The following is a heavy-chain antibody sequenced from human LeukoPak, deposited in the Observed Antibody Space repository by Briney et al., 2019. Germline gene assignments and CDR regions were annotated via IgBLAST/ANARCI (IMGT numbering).Heavy chain of an antibody. CDR3: VTLDVNLRHIDY. J-gene: IGHJ4*02. CDR1: ADTFTSHD. D-gene: IGHD3-16*01. Sequence: ASVKVSCKASADTFTSHDINWVRQAAGQGLEWMAWLSPNSGQAGYEQNFQGRLTLTRDTSTSTAYMELSSLKSDDTAVYYCVTLDVNLRHIDYWGPGTLVTVSS. V-gene: IGHV1-8*01. CDR2: LSPNSGQA.